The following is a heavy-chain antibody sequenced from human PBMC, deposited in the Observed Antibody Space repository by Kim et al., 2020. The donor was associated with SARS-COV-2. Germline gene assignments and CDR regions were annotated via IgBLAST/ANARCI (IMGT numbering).Heavy chain of an antibody. Sequence: GESLKISCKGSGYSFTSYWISWVRQMPGKGLEWMGRIDPSDSYTNYSPSFQGHVTISADKSISTAYLQWSSLKASDTAMYYCATTDERDGYSDDAFDIWGQGTMVTVSS. CDR2: IDPSDSYT. D-gene: IGHD5-18*01. V-gene: IGHV5-10-1*01. CDR1: GYSFTSYW. CDR3: ATTDERDGYSDDAFDI. J-gene: IGHJ3*02.